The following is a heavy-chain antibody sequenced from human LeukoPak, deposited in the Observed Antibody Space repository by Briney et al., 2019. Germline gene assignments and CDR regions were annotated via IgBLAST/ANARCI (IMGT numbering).Heavy chain of an antibody. J-gene: IGHJ6*02. CDR2: INHSGST. CDR3: ARDYGGDSAYYGMDV. CDR1: GGSFSGYY. Sequence: PSETLSLTCAVYGGSFSGYYWSWIRQPPGKGLEWIGEINHSGSTNYNPSLKSRVTISVDTSKNQFSLKLSSVTAADTAVYYCARDYGGDSAYYGMDVWGQGTAVTVSS. V-gene: IGHV4-34*01. D-gene: IGHD2-21*02.